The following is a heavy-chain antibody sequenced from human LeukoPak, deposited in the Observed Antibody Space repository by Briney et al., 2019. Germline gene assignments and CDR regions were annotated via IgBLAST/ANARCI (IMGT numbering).Heavy chain of an antibody. CDR2: INANSGGT. J-gene: IGHJ4*02. D-gene: IGHD1-26*01. CDR1: GYRFTGYY. CDR3: ARDVRLGPTILVY. Sequence: AASVKVSCKASGYRFTGYYLHWVRQAPGQGLEWMGRINANSGGTDYAQKLQGRVTMTTDTSTSTAYMELRSLRSDDTAVYYCARDVRLGPTILVYWGQGTLVTVSS. V-gene: IGHV1-2*06.